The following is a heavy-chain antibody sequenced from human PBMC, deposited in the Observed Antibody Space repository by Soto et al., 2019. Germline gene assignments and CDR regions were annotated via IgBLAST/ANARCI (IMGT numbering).Heavy chain of an antibody. CDR3: ARAHDPSALWFGENGTYYYGMDV. CDR1: GYTFTSYG. V-gene: IGHV1-18*01. CDR2: ISAYNGNT. D-gene: IGHD3-10*01. J-gene: IGHJ6*02. Sequence: QVQLVQSGAEVKKPGASVKVSCKASGYTFTSYGISWVRQAPGQGLEWMGWISAYNGNTNYAQKLQGRVTMTTDTSPSTGYMELRSLRSDDTAVYYCARAHDPSALWFGENGTYYYGMDVWGQGTTVTVSS.